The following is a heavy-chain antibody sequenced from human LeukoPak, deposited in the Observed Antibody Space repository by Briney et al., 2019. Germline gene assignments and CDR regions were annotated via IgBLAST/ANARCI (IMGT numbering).Heavy chain of an antibody. Sequence: GGSLRLSCAGSGFTFSSYSMNWVRQAPGKGLEWVSGITWNSDNIEYADSVKGRFTISRDNAKNSLYLQMNSLRAEDMALYYCARDLGYSSGPNYWGQGTRVTVSS. CDR2: ITWNSDNI. V-gene: IGHV3-9*03. D-gene: IGHD6-19*01. CDR1: GFTFSSYS. CDR3: ARDLGYSSGPNY. J-gene: IGHJ4*02.